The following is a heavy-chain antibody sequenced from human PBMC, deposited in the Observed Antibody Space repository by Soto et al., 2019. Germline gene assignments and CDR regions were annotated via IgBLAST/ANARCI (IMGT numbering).Heavy chain of an antibody. CDR1: GFTFSDYY. CDR2: ISSSSSYT. J-gene: IGHJ4*02. Sequence: PGGSLRLSCAASGFTFSDYYMSWIRQAPGKGLEWVSYISSSSSYTNYADSVKGRFTISRDNAKNSLYLQMNSLRAEDTAVYYCSDFDYYDSSGYRTDYWGQGILVTVSS. V-gene: IGHV3-11*03. CDR3: SDFDYYDSSGYRTDY. D-gene: IGHD3-22*01.